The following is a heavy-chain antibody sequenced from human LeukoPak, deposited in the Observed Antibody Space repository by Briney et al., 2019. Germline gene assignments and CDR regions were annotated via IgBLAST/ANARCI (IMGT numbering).Heavy chain of an antibody. CDR3: ARWIQLRRGFDY. J-gene: IGHJ4*02. Sequence: GASVKVSCKASGYTFTSYDINWVRQATGQGLEWMGWMNPNSGNTGYAQKFQGRVTMARNTSISTAYMELSSLRSEDTAVYYCARWIQLRRGFDYWGQGTLVTVSS. CDR1: GYTFTSYD. CDR2: MNPNSGNT. D-gene: IGHD5-18*01. V-gene: IGHV1-8*01.